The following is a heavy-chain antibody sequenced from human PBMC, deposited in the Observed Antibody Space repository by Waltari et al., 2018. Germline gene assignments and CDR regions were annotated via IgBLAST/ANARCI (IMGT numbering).Heavy chain of an antibody. D-gene: IGHD1-26*01. CDR1: GYPFTRYY. CDR2: INTRNGGT. CDR3: ARTYQSGSYSDY. J-gene: IGHJ4*02. V-gene: IGHV1-2*02. Sequence: QVQLVQSGAEVKKPGAPVKVPCTTSGYPFTRYYMHWVRQAPGQGLEWMGWINTRNGGTNYAQKYQGRVTMTRDTSISTAYMELSRLISNDTAVYYCARTYQSGSYSDYWGQGTPVTVSS.